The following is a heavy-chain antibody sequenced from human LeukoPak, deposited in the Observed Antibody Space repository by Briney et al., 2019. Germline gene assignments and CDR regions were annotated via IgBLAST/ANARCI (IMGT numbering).Heavy chain of an antibody. V-gene: IGHV5-51*01. Sequence: GESLKISCKGSGYSFTSYWIGWVRPMPGKGLEWMGIIYPGDSDTRYSPSFQGQVTISADKSISTAYLQWSSLKASDTAMYYCASGIAVAGSSYYFDYWGQGTLVTVSS. CDR3: ASGIAVAGSSYYFDY. J-gene: IGHJ4*02. CDR2: IYPGDSDT. CDR1: GYSFTSYW. D-gene: IGHD6-19*01.